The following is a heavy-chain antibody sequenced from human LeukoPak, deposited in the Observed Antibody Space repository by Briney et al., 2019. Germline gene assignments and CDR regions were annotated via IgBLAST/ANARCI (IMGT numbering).Heavy chain of an antibody. J-gene: IGHJ3*02. Sequence: GGSLRLSCAASGFTFSSYAMSWVRQAPGKGLEWVSAISGSGGSTYYADSVKGRFTISRDNSKNTLYLQMNSLRAEDTAVYYCARGRGVLRYFDGPLDIWGQGTMVTVSS. CDR1: GFTFSSYA. D-gene: IGHD3-9*01. CDR2: ISGSGGST. CDR3: ARGRGVLRYFDGPLDI. V-gene: IGHV3-23*01.